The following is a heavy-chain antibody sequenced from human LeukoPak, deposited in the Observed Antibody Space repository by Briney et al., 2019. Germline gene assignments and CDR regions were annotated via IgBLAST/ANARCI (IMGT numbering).Heavy chain of an antibody. D-gene: IGHD6-6*01. V-gene: IGHV1-2*02. Sequence: ASVRVSYTPSRYTFTPYYLHWVGVAAGQGVEGMGWLHPNSGGAKYAKDFPGRVTMTRDTSISTAYMELSRLRSDDTAVYYCARSNIATRRGDNWFDPWGQGTLVTVSS. CDR2: LHPNSGGA. CDR3: ARSNIATRRGDNWFDP. CDR1: RYTFTPYY. J-gene: IGHJ5*02.